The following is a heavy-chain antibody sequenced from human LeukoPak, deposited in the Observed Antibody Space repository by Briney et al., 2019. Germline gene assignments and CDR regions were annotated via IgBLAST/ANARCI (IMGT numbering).Heavy chain of an antibody. CDR1: GFTFSDNY. Sequence: GGSLRLSCAASGFTFSDNYMSWLRHAPGKGLEWVSYISGSGSTIYYTDSVKGRFTISRDNAKNSLFLQMNSLRAEDTAVYYCARDDYSSSSVDYWGQGTLVTVS. D-gene: IGHD6-6*01. CDR3: ARDDYSSSSVDY. V-gene: IGHV3-11*01. J-gene: IGHJ4*02. CDR2: ISGSGSTI.